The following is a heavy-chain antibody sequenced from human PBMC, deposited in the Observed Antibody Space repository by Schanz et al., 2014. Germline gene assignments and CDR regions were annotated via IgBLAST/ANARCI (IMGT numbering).Heavy chain of an antibody. J-gene: IGHJ4*02. CDR1: GFAVDNYY. Sequence: EVQLVASGGGLVQPGGSLRLSCAASGFAVDNYYMSCVRQAPGRGLEWVSIIFTDGRTYYADSVKGRFTISRDSSKNTLFLQMNSLRAEDTALYYCVRDELLWFGEVLSLDYWGQGALVTVSS. CDR3: VRDELLWFGEVLSLDY. V-gene: IGHV3-53*01. CDR2: IFTDGRT. D-gene: IGHD3-10*01.